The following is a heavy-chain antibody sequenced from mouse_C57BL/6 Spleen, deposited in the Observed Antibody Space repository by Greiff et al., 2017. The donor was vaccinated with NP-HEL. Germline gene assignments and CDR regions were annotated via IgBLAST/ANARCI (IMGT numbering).Heavy chain of an antibody. CDR2: IYPRAGST. CDR1: GYTFTDHT. J-gene: IGHJ2*01. Sequence: VKLQESDAELVKPGASVKISCKVSGYTFTDHTIHWMKQRPEQGLEWIGYIYPRAGSTKYNEKFKGKATLTADKSSSTAYVQLNSLTSEDSAVYVCSRSESRNSFDYWGKGTTLTVSS. CDR3: SRSESRNSFDY. V-gene: IGHV1-78*01.